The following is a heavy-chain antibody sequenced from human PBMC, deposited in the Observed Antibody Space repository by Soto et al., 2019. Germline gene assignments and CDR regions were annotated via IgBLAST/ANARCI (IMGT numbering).Heavy chain of an antibody. CDR3: ARHLGDYANNVWFDP. Sequence: PSETLSLTCTVSGGSISSGGYYWSWIRQHPGKGLEWIGYIYYSGSTYYNPSLKSRVTISVDTSKNQFSLKLSSVTAADTAVYYCARHLGDYANNVWFDPWGQGTLVTVSS. J-gene: IGHJ5*02. V-gene: IGHV4-31*03. D-gene: IGHD4-17*01. CDR2: IYYSGST. CDR1: GGSISSGGYY.